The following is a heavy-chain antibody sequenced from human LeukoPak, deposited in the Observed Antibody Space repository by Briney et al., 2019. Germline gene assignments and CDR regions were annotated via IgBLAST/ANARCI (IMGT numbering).Heavy chain of an antibody. CDR1: GYTFTSYG. V-gene: IGHV1-69*13. D-gene: IGHD2-2*01. Sequence: SVKVSCKASGYTFTSYGISWVRQAPGQGLEWMGGIIPIFGTANYAQKFQGRVTITADESTSTAYMELSSLRSEDTAVYYCARGVVPAAPDYYYYMDVWGKGTTVTVSS. CDR3: ARGVVPAAPDYYYYMDV. J-gene: IGHJ6*03. CDR2: IIPIFGTA.